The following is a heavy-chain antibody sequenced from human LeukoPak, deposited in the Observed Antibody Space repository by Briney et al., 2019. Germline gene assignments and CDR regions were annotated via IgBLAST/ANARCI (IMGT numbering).Heavy chain of an antibody. CDR2: ISSSSSYI. Sequence: PGGSLRLSCAASGFTFSSYSMNWVRQAPGKGLEWVSSISSSSSYIYYADSVKGRFTISRDNAKNSLYLQMNSLRAEDTAAYYCAREEQLGPHARYYYYMDVWGKGTTVTVSS. CDR1: GFTFSSYS. D-gene: IGHD6-6*01. CDR3: AREEQLGPHARYYYYMDV. V-gene: IGHV3-21*01. J-gene: IGHJ6*03.